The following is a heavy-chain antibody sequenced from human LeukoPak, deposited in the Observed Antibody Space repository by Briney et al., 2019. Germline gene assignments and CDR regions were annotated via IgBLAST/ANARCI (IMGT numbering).Heavy chain of an antibody. J-gene: IGHJ4*02. Sequence: GASVKVSCKASGYTFSGYYLHWVRQAPGQGLEWMGWINTNTGNPTYAQGFTGRFVFSLDTSVSTAYLQISSLKAEDTAVYYCARSRRERLKDTAMAEFDYWGQGTLVTVSS. CDR2: INTNTGNP. V-gene: IGHV7-4-1*02. CDR1: GYTFSGYY. D-gene: IGHD5-18*01. CDR3: ARSRRERLKDTAMAEFDY.